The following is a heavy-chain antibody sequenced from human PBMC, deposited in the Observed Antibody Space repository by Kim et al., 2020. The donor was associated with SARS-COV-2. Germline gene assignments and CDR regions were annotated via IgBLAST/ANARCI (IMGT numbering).Heavy chain of an antibody. Sequence: SETLSLTCAVYGGSFSGYYWSWIRQSPGKGLEWIGEINHSGTTNYNPSLKSRVTISVDTSKNQFSLKLSSVTAADTAVYYCARGSSKAGWEPYYYDSSGYYYGWFDPWGQGTLVTVSS. V-gene: IGHV4-34*01. J-gene: IGHJ5*02. D-gene: IGHD3-22*01. CDR3: ARGSSKAGWEPYYYDSSGYYYGWFDP. CDR1: GGSFSGYY. CDR2: INHSGTT.